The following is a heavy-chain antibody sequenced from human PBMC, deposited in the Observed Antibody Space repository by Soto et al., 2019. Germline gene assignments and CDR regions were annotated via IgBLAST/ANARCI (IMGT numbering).Heavy chain of an antibody. V-gene: IGHV4-34*01. CDR2: INHSGST. CDR1: GGSFSGYY. Sequence: PSETLSLTCAVCGGSFSGYYWSWIRQPPGKGLEWIGEINHSGSTNYNPSLKSRVTISVDTSKNQFSLKLSSVTAADTAVYYCARYCSGGSCYGGGWFDPWGQGTLVTVSS. D-gene: IGHD2-15*01. J-gene: IGHJ5*02. CDR3: ARYCSGGSCYGGGWFDP.